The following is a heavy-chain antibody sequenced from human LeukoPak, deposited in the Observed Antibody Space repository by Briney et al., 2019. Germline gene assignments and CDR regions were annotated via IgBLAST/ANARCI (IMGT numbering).Heavy chain of an antibody. CDR1: GFTFSSYW. CDR2: IKQDGSEK. D-gene: IGHD6-19*01. J-gene: IGHJ2*01. CDR3: ARDSALRQWLPNWYFDL. V-gene: IGHV3-7*03. Sequence: GGSLRLSCAASGFTFSSYWMSWVRQAPGKGLELVANIKQDGSEKYYVDSVKGRFTISRDNAKNSLFLQMNSPRPEDTALYYCARDSALRQWLPNWYFDLWGRGTLVTVSS.